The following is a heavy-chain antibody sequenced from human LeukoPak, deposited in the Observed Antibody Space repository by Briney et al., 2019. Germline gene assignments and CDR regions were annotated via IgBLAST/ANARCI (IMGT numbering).Heavy chain of an antibody. CDR3: ARGGSGYGDYYYFYGMDV. J-gene: IGHJ6*02. Sequence: GALRLSCAASGFTFSDYYMSWVRQAPGKGLEWVSYISNSSRTIYYADSVKGRFTISRDNAKNSLYLQMNSLRDEDTAVYYCARGGSGYGDYYYFYGMDVWGQGTTVTVSS. D-gene: IGHD3-22*01. V-gene: IGHV3-48*02. CDR1: GFTFSDYY. CDR2: ISNSSRTI.